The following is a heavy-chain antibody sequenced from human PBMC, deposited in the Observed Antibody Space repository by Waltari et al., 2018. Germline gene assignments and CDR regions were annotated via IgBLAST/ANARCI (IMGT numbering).Heavy chain of an antibody. CDR2: IIPFIGIT. J-gene: IGHJ4*02. V-gene: IGHV1-69*04. D-gene: IGHD3-16*01. CDR1: GGTFGSYG. CDR3: ARDGGIAIRPGRGSTFDS. Sequence: QVELVQSGAEVKKPGSSVTVSCKASGGTFGSYGISWVRQAPGQGPEWMGRIIPFIGITNYAQKFQGRVTISADKSTNTAYMEVRSLRSEDTAVFYCARDGGIAIRPGRGSTFDSWGQGTRVTVSS.